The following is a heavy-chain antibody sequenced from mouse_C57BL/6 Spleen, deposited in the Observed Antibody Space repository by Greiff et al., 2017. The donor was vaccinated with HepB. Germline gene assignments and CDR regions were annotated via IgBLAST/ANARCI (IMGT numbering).Heavy chain of an antibody. CDR1: GYTFTSYW. D-gene: IGHD1-1*01. CDR3: ARWADYYGSSFDY. V-gene: IGHV1-50*01. J-gene: IGHJ2*01. CDR2: IDPSDSYT. Sequence: VQLQQPGAELVKPGASVKLSCKASGYTFTSYWMQWVKQRPGQGLEWIGEIDPSDSYTNYNQKFKGKATLTVDTSSSTAYMQLSSLTSEDSAVYYCARWADYYGSSFDYWGQGTTLTVSS.